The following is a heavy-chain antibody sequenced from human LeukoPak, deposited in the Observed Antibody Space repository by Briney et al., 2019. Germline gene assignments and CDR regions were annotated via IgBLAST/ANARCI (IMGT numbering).Heavy chain of an antibody. CDR2: ISYDGSNK. Sequence: GGSLRLSCAASGFTFSSYAMHWVRQAPGKGLEWVAVISYDGSNKYYADSVKGRFTISRDNSKNTLYLQMNSLRAEDTAVYYCAREYDYWGQGTLVTVSS. J-gene: IGHJ4*02. CDR3: AREYDY. CDR1: GFTFSSYA. V-gene: IGHV3-30-3*01.